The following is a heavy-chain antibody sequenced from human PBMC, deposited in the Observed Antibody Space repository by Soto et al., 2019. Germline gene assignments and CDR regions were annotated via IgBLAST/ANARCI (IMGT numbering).Heavy chain of an antibody. CDR3: ARGYDSSGYYYKFDY. J-gene: IGHJ4*02. CDR1: GGSFSSYA. D-gene: IGHD3-22*01. V-gene: IGHV1-69*13. CDR2: IIPIFGTA. Sequence: SVKVSCKASGGSFSSYAISWVRQAPGQGLEWMGGIIPIFGTANYAQKFQGRVTITADESTSTAYMELSSLRSEDTAVYYCARGYDSSGYYYKFDYWGQGTLVTVSS.